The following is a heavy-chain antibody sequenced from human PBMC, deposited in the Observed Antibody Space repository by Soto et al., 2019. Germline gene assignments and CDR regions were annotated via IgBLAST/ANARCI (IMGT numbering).Heavy chain of an antibody. D-gene: IGHD3-16*01. Sequence: EVQLLESGGDLVQPGGSLRLACAASGFSFSSYAMVWVRQAPGKGLEWVSVISSSSAYIYYAESVKGRFTISRDNARSTLYLQMNSLRLDDTAVYFCARDGLTFGGDWGQGTLVAVSS. CDR3: ARDGLTFGGD. V-gene: IGHV3-23*01. CDR1: GFSFSSYA. J-gene: IGHJ4*02. CDR2: ISSSSAYI.